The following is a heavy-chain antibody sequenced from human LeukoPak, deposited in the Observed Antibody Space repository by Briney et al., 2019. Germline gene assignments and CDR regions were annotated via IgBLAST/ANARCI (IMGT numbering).Heavy chain of an antibody. Sequence: SETLSLTCAVYGGSFSGCYWSWIRQPPGKGLEWIEEINHSGSTNYNPSLKSRVTISVDTSKNQFSLKLSSVTAADTAVYYCARVGELIVVVPAAIRGKGNYFDYWGQGTLVTVSS. J-gene: IGHJ4*02. CDR2: INHSGST. CDR1: GGSFSGCY. V-gene: IGHV4-34*01. CDR3: ARVGELIVVVPAAIRGKGNYFDY. D-gene: IGHD2-2*02.